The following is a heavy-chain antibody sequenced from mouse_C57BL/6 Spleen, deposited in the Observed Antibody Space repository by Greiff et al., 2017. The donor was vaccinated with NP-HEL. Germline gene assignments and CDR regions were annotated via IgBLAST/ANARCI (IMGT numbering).Heavy chain of an antibody. CDR1: GFNITDYY. CDR2: IDPADGDT. J-gene: IGHJ3*01. V-gene: IGHV14-2*01. Sequence: VQLQQSGAELVKPGASVKLSCTASGFNITDYYMHWVKQRTEQGLEWIGRIDPADGDTKYAPNFQGKATITADTSSNTAYLQLSSLTSEDTAVYYCARSDYGSSYRAYWGQGTLVTVSA. D-gene: IGHD1-1*01. CDR3: ARSDYGSSYRAY.